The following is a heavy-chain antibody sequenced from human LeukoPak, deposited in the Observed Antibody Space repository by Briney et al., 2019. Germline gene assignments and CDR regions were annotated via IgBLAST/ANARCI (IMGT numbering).Heavy chain of an antibody. Sequence: GGSLRLSCAASGFTFSSYAMSWVRQAPGKGLEWVANIKQDGSEKYYVDSVKGRFTISRDNAKNSLYLQMNSLRAEDTAVYYCARSPYSSSWYGYWGQGTLVTVSS. V-gene: IGHV3-7*01. CDR1: GFTFSSYA. D-gene: IGHD6-13*01. CDR3: ARSPYSSSWYGY. J-gene: IGHJ4*02. CDR2: IKQDGSEK.